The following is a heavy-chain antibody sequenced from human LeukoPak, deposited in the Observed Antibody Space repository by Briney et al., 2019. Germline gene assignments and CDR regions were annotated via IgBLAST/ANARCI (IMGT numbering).Heavy chain of an antibody. Sequence: PGGSLRLSCANSGFTLSRFAMSWVPQAPGRGLGWVSTISTSGANTYYADSVRGRFTISRDNSKNTLYLQMKSLRAEDAAVYYCAKDWKDYGDFHAFDVWGQGTMVTVSS. V-gene: IGHV3-23*01. J-gene: IGHJ3*01. CDR1: GFTLSRFA. CDR2: ISTSGANT. D-gene: IGHD4-17*01. CDR3: AKDWKDYGDFHAFDV.